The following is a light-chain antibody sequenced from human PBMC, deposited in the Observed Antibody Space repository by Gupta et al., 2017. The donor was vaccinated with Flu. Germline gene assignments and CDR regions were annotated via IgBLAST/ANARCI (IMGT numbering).Light chain of an antibody. CDR2: DAS. CDR1: QSVSSY. CDR3: QQRSNWPWT. J-gene: IGKJ1*01. V-gene: IGKV3-11*01. Sequence: EIVFTQSPATLSLSPGERATLSCRASQSVSSYLACYQQKPGQAPRLLIYDASNRATGIPARFSGSASATDFTLTISILDPEDFAVYYCQQRSNWPWTFGQGTRLEIK.